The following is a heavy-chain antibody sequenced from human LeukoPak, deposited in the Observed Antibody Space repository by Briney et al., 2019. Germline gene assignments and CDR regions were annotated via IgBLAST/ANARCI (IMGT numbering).Heavy chain of an antibody. D-gene: IGHD3-22*01. CDR1: GFTFSSYW. CDR2: INSDGSST. J-gene: IGHJ4*02. Sequence: AGGSLRLSCAASGFTFSSYWMHWVRQAPGKGLVWVSRINSDGSSTSYADSVKGRFTISRDNVKNTLYLQMNSLRAEDTAVYYCARSGGYYYDSSGYSLYWGQGTLVTVSS. V-gene: IGHV3-74*01. CDR3: ARSGGYYYDSSGYSLY.